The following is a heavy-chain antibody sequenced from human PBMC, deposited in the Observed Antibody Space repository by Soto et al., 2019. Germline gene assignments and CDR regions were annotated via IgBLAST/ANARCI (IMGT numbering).Heavy chain of an antibody. D-gene: IGHD3-3*01. Sequence: QAQLQESGPGLVRPSGTLSLTCTVSRFSVTNNKYWNWVRQSPGKALEWIGEIYHSGATYYNPSLSGTANISMDQYKDQISLDLTSVAGAENAVYFCAKDRRFLSCWGCSIMRDAFDVWGQGTLVTVSS. CDR2: IYHSGAT. CDR1: RFSVTNNKY. V-gene: IGHV4-4*02. CDR3: AKDRRFLSCWGCSIMRDAFDV. J-gene: IGHJ3*01.